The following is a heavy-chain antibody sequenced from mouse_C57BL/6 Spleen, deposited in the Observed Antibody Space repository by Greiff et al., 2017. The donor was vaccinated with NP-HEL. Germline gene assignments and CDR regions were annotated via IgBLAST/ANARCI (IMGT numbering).Heavy chain of an antibody. CDR3: ASLNFDY. CDR1: GYTFTDYY. CDR2: INPNNGGT. V-gene: IGHV1-26*01. J-gene: IGHJ2*01. Sequence: EVQLQQSGPELVKPGASVKISCKASGYTFTDYYMNWVKQSHGKSLEWIGDINPNNGGTSYNQKFKGKATLTVDKSSSTAYMELRSLTSEDSAVYYCASLNFDYWGQGTTLTVSS.